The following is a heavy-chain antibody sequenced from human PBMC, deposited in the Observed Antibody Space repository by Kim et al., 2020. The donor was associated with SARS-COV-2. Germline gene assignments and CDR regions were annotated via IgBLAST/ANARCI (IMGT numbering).Heavy chain of an antibody. J-gene: IGHJ4*02. V-gene: IGHV4-39*01. CDR1: GGSISSSSYY. CDR2: IYYSGST. Sequence: SETLSLTCTVSGGSISSSSYYWGWIRQPPGKGLEWIGSIYYSGSTYYNPSLKSRVTISVDTSKNQFSLKLSSVTAADTAVYYCARTGGVTTLLDYWGQGTLVTVSS. D-gene: IGHD4-4*01. CDR3: ARTGGVTTLLDY.